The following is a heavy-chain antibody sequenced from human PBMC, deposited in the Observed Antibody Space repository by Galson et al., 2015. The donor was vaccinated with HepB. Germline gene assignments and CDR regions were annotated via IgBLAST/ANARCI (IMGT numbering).Heavy chain of an antibody. CDR2: INAGNGNT. CDR3: ARDGGTIFGVDLFDY. D-gene: IGHD3-3*01. Sequence: SVKVSCKASGYTFTSYAMHWVRQAPGQRLEWMGWINAGNGNTKYSQKFQGRVTITRDTSASTAYMELSSLRSEDTAVYYCARDGGTIFGVDLFDYWGQGTLVTVSS. CDR1: GYTFTSYA. V-gene: IGHV1-3*01. J-gene: IGHJ4*02.